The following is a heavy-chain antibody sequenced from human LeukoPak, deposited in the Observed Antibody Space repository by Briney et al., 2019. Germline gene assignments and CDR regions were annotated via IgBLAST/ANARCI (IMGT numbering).Heavy chain of an antibody. J-gene: IGHJ4*02. CDR2: INHSGST. CDR1: GGSFSGYY. Sequence: PSETLSLTCAVYGGSFSGYYWSLIRQPPGKGLEWIGEINHSGSTNYNPSLKSRVTISVDTSKNQFSLKLSSVTAADTAVYYCARGLRDGYNYSPFDYWGQGTLVTVSS. V-gene: IGHV4-34*01. D-gene: IGHD5-24*01. CDR3: ARGLRDGYNYSPFDY.